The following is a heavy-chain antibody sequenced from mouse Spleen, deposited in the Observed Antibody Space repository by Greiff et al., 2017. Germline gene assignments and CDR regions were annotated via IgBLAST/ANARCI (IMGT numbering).Heavy chain of an antibody. CDR3: AREGGYGDLFDY. D-gene: IGHD2-13*01. CDR1: GFTFSDYY. CDR2: INYDGSST. V-gene: IGHV5-16*01. J-gene: IGHJ2*01. Sequence: EVQLVESEGGLVQPGSSMKLSCTASGFTFSDYYMAWVRQVPEKGLEWVANINYDGSSTYYLDSLKSRFIISRDNAKNILYLQMSSLKSEDTATYYCAREGGYGDLFDYWGQGTTLTVSS.